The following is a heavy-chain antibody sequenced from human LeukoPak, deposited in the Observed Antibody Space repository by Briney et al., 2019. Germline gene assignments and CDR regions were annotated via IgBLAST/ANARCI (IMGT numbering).Heavy chain of an antibody. V-gene: IGHV4/OR15-8*01. J-gene: IGHJ3*02. CDR1: GGSIDSTNW. D-gene: IGHD3-10*01. Sequence: SETLSLTCDVSGGSIDSTNWWNWVRQPPGKGLEWIGEINHSGSTNYNPSLKSRVTISVDTSKNQFSLKLSSVTAADTAVYYCARGGEAFDIWGQGTMVTVSS. CDR2: INHSGST. CDR3: ARGGEAFDI.